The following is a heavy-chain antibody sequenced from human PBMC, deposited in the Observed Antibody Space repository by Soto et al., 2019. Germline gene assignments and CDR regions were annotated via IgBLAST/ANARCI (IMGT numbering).Heavy chain of an antibody. Sequence: GGSLRLSCAASGFTVSSYYMSWVRQAPGKGLEWVSVIYSAGSADFADSVKGRFTISRDNSKNTLYLQMSSLRAEDTAVYYCARDDYPYYDDSSGYHFDYWGQGALVTVSS. CDR1: GFTVSSYY. CDR2: IYSAGSA. J-gene: IGHJ4*02. CDR3: ARDDYPYYDDSSGYHFDY. D-gene: IGHD3-22*01. V-gene: IGHV3-66*01.